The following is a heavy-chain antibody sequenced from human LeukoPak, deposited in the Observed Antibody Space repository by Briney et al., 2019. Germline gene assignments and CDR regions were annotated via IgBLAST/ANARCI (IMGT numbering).Heavy chain of an antibody. D-gene: IGHD3-22*01. CDR1: GFTFSSFV. V-gene: IGHV3-64*01. J-gene: IGHJ4*02. CDR3: ARATLEGYYDT. CDR2: ITSNGGNT. Sequence: GGSLRLSCVASGFTFSSFVLHWVRQAPGKGLEYVSAITSNGGNTYYANSVKGRFTISRDNSKNTLYLQMGGLRAEDMALYYCARATLEGYYDTWGQGTLVTVSS.